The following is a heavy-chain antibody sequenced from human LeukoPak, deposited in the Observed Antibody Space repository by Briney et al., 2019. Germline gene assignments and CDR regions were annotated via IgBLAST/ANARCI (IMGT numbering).Heavy chain of an antibody. J-gene: IGHJ3*02. CDR3: ARQRDGYDPDAFDI. V-gene: IGHV1-2*02. Sequence: EGSVKVSCKASGYTFTAYYMHWVRQAPGQGLEWMGWINFNSGGTNYAQKFQGRVTMTRDTSISTAYMELSNLRSDDTAVYYCARQRDGYDPDAFDIWGQGTMVTVSS. CDR1: GYTFTAYY. CDR2: INFNSGGT. D-gene: IGHD5-24*01.